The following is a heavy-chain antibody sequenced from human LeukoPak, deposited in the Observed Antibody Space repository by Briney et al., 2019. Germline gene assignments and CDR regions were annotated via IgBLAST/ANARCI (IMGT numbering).Heavy chain of an antibody. CDR1: GFTFSDAW. CDR3: TTRRQDGC. CDR2: IKSKIDGGTI. Sequence: TGGSLRLSCVASGFTFSDAWMSWVRQAPGKGLEWVGRIKSKIDGGTIDYGAPVKGRFTISRDDSRNTLYLQMNSLKTEDTAAYYCTTRRQDGCWGQGTLVTVS. J-gene: IGHJ4*02. V-gene: IGHV3-15*01.